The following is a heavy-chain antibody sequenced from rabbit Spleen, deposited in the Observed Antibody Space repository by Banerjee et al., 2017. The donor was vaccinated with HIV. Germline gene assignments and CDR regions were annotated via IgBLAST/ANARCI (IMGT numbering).Heavy chain of an antibody. CDR2: IYAAKGST. V-gene: IGHV1S7*01. J-gene: IGHJ4*01. CDR1: GFSFSRRFY. D-gene: IGHD8-1*01. Sequence: QLVESGGGLVKPGASLTLTCTASGFSFSRRFYMCWVRQAPGKGLEWIGIIYAAKGSTDYASWLNGRFTLSSDNAQSTVDLKMTSLTAADTATYFCARDAGSGPYIDGSFNLWGPGTLVTFS. CDR3: ARDAGSGPYIDGSFNL.